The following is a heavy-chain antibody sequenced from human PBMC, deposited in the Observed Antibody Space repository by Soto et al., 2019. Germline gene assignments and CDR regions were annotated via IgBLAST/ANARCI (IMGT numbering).Heavy chain of an antibody. Sequence: GGSLKLSCAASGFSFSISPMHWVRQAPGKGPEWVALISYDGTNKFYADSVKGRFTISRDNSKSTLYLQVDSLRPEDAAVYYCARDPKTSGGQHWAFNYFDSWGQGTLVTVSS. J-gene: IGHJ4*02. D-gene: IGHD7-27*01. CDR2: ISYDGTNK. CDR3: ARDPKTSGGQHWAFNYFDS. CDR1: GFSFSISP. V-gene: IGHV3-30-3*01.